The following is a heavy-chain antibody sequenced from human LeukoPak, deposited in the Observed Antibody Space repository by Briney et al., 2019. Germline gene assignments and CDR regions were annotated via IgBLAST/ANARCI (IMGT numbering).Heavy chain of an antibody. D-gene: IGHD6-13*01. Sequence: GGSLRLSCAASGFTFSSYEMNWVRQAPGKGLEWVSYISSSGSTIYYADSVKGRFTISRDNAKNSLYLQMNSLRAEDTAVYYSARDFFLAALDYWGQGTLLTVSS. V-gene: IGHV3-48*03. CDR1: GFTFSSYE. CDR3: ARDFFLAALDY. CDR2: ISSSGSTI. J-gene: IGHJ4*02.